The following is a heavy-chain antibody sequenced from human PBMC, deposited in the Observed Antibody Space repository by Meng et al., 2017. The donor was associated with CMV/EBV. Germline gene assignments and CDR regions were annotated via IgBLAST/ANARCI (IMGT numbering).Heavy chain of an antibody. CDR1: GFTFSSYS. D-gene: IGHD5-12*01. V-gene: IGHV3-21*01. Sequence: GGSLRLSCAASGFTFSSYSMNWVRQAPGKGLEWVSSISSSSSYIYYADSVKGRFTISRDNAKNSLYLQMNSLRAEDTAVYYCARDSGYDFSGFDYWGQGTLVTVSS. CDR2: ISSSSSYI. J-gene: IGHJ4*02. CDR3: ARDSGYDFSGFDY.